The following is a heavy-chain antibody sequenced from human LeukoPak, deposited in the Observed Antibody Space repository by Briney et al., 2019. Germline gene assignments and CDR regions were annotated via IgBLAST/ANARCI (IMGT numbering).Heavy chain of an antibody. Sequence: PGGSLRLSCAASGFTFSSYAMSWVRQAPRKGLEWVAVISYDGSNKYYADSVKGRFTISRDNSKNTLYLQMNSLRAEDTAVYYCARVGGSGWYIDYWGQGTLVTVSS. CDR2: ISYDGSNK. D-gene: IGHD6-19*01. CDR1: GFTFSSYA. CDR3: ARVGGSGWYIDY. V-gene: IGHV3-30*04. J-gene: IGHJ4*02.